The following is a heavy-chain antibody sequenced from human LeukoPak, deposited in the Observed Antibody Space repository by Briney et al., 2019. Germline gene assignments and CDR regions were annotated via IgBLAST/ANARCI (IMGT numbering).Heavy chain of an antibody. CDR2: INPNSGGT. D-gene: IGHD6-6*01. V-gene: IGHV1-2*02. CDR3: ARDSSGNTYYYYYYMDV. CDR1: GYTFTGYY. Sequence: ASVKVSCKASGYTFTGYYMHWVRQAPGQGLEWMGGINPNSGGTNYAQKFQGRVTMTRDTSISTAYMELSRLRSDDTAVYYCARDSSGNTYYYYYYMDVWGKGTTVTVSS. J-gene: IGHJ6*03.